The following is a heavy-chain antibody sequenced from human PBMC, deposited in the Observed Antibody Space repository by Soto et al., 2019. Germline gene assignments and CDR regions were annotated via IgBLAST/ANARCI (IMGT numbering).Heavy chain of an antibody. V-gene: IGHV4-31*03. CDR3: ARVRDEGGDDARDI. CDR1: GGSISSGGYY. J-gene: IGHJ3*02. D-gene: IGHD1-26*01. CDR2: IYDSGST. Sequence: QVQLQESGPGLVKPSQTLSLTCTVSGGSISSGGYYWSWIRQHPGKGLEWIGYIYDSGSTYYNPSLKSRVTISGDTSKNQFSLKLSSVTAADTAVYYCARVRDEGGDDARDIWGQGTMVTGSS.